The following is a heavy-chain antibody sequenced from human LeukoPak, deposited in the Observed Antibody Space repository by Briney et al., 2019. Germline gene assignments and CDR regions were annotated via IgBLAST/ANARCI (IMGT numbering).Heavy chain of an antibody. Sequence: SETLSLTCTVSGGSISSNYWSWIRQPPGKGLEWIGYIYDSGTTDYNPPLKSRATISEDMSKNQFSLKVRSVTAADTAVYYCARSTGGWSYFDHWGQGILVTVSS. J-gene: IGHJ4*02. V-gene: IGHV4-59*01. D-gene: IGHD6-19*01. CDR2: IYDSGTT. CDR1: GGSISSNY. CDR3: ARSTGGWSYFDH.